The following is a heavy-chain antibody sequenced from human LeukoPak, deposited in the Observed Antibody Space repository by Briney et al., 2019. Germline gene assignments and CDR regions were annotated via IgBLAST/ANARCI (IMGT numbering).Heavy chain of an antibody. D-gene: IGHD3-9*01. CDR3: TRVFDWLFSFDY. J-gene: IGHJ4*02. CDR1: GFTFGDYA. Sequence: GGSLRLSCTASGFTFGDYAMSWVPQAPGKGLEWVGFIRSKAYGGTTEYAASVKGRFTISRDDSKSIAYLQMNSLKTEDTAVYYCTRVFDWLFSFDYWGQGTLVTVSS. V-gene: IGHV3-49*04. CDR2: IRSKAYGGTT.